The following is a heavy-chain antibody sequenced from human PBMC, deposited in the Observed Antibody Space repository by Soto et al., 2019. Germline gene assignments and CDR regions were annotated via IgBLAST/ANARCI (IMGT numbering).Heavy chain of an antibody. J-gene: IGHJ3*01. D-gene: IGHD1-26*01. CDR1: GFTFSSYA. CDR3: ARSGSYYAFDF. Sequence: GGSLRLSCAASGFTFSSYAMHWVRQAPGKGLEYVSAISSNGGSTYYANSVKGRFTISRDNSKNTLYLQMGSLRAEDMAVYYCARSGSYYAFDFWGQGTMVTVSS. CDR2: ISSNGGST. V-gene: IGHV3-64*01.